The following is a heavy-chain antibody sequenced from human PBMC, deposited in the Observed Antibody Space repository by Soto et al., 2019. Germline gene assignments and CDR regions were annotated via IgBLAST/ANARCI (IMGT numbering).Heavy chain of an antibody. D-gene: IGHD2-15*01. CDR1: GGSISSSSVY. CDR2: IYYSGST. V-gene: IGHV4-39*01. J-gene: IGHJ4*02. CDR3: ARRPGGLLNKPFDY. Sequence: QLQLQESGPGLVKPSETQSRTCTVSGGSISSSSVYWGWIRQPPGKGLEWIGSIYYSGSTYYNPSLKSRVTISVDTSKNQFSLKLSSVTAADTAAYYCARRPGGLLNKPFDYWGQGTLVTVSS.